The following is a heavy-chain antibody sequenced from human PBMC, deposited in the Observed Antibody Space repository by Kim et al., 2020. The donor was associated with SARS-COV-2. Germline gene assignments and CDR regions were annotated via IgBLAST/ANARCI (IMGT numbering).Heavy chain of an antibody. CDR1: GFTFNHYA. D-gene: IGHD2-2*02. CDR2: ISSNGGTT. Sequence: GGSLRLSCSASGFTFNHYAMYWVRQSPGKGLEYVSGISSNGGTTYYVDSVKGRFTISRDTSKNTLHLQMSSLRPEDTAVYYCVRGYSFSDYWGQGTLVTV. J-gene: IGHJ4*02. V-gene: IGHV3-64D*06. CDR3: VRGYSFSDY.